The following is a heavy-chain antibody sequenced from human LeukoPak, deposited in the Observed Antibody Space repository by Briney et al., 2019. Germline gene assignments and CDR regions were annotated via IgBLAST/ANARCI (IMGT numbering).Heavy chain of an antibody. V-gene: IGHV4-59*01. J-gene: IGHJ5*02. Sequence: PSETLSLTCTVSGGSISSYYWSWIRQPPGKGLEWIGYIYNSGSTNYNPSLKSRVTISVDTSKNQFSLKLSSVTAEDTAVYYCARVTHTELSTWFDPWGQGTLVTVSS. CDR1: GGSISSYY. CDR3: ARVTHTELSTWFDP. D-gene: IGHD5-18*01. CDR2: IYNSGST.